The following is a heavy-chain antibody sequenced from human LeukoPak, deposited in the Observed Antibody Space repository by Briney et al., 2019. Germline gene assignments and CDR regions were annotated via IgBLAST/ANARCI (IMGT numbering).Heavy chain of an antibody. CDR1: GGSIRRCF. Sequence: PSETLSLTCTVSGGSIRRCFWNWLRQTPGKGLEWIGHINYSGSTNYNPSLKSRVTISLDTSKNQFSLNLSSVTAADTAVYHCARGSGIYGSGSYSADWGQGTLVTVSS. D-gene: IGHD3-10*01. CDR3: ARGSGIYGSGSYSAD. CDR2: INYSGST. J-gene: IGHJ4*02. V-gene: IGHV4-59*01.